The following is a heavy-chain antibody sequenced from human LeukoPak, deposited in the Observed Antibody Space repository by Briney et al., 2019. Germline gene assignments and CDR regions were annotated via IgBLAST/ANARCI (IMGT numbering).Heavy chain of an antibody. CDR1: GFTFNSYW. V-gene: IGHV3-74*01. D-gene: IGHD1-7*01. CDR2: INTDGSTT. J-gene: IGHJ4*02. CDR3: ARDFPRSGTTGY. Sequence: GGSLRLSCAASGFTFNSYWMHWVRQAPGKGLVWVSRINTDGSTTTYADPVKGRFTISRDNAKNTLYLQMNSLRAEDTAVYYCARDFPRSGTTGYWGQGTLVTVSS.